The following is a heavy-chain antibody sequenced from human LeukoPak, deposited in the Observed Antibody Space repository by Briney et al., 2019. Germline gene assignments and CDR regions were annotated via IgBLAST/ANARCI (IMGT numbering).Heavy chain of an antibody. CDR3: ARLHPVGATMVWFDP. J-gene: IGHJ5*02. Sequence: SETLSLTCTVSGGSISSSSYYWGWIRQPPGKGLEWIGSIYYSGSTYYNPSLKSRVTIAVDTSKNQFSLKLSSVTAADTAVYYCARLHPVGATMVWFDPWGQGTLVTVSS. V-gene: IGHV4-39*01. D-gene: IGHD1-26*01. CDR1: GGSISSSSYY. CDR2: IYYSGST.